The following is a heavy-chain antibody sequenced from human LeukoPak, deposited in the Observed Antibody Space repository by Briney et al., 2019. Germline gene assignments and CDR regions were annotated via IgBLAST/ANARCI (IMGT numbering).Heavy chain of an antibody. CDR2: IYYSGST. Sequence: SETLSLTCTVSGGSISSSSYYWGWIRQPPGKGLEWIGSIYYSGSTYYNPSLKSRVTISVDTSKNQFSLKLSSVTAADTAVYYCARGRKFGGVIVKFDYWGQGTLVTVSS. J-gene: IGHJ4*02. CDR1: GGSISSSSYY. V-gene: IGHV4-39*01. D-gene: IGHD3-16*02. CDR3: ARGRKFGGVIVKFDY.